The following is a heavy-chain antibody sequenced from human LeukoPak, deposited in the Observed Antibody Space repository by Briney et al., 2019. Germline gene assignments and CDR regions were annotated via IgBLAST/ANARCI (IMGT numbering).Heavy chain of an antibody. Sequence: GESLKISCKGSGYSFTSYWIGWVRQMPGKGLEWMGIIYPGDSDTRYSPSFQGQVTISADKSISTAYLQWSSLKASDTAMYYCARILDSSGYYSFFDYWGQGTLVTVSS. CDR2: IYPGDSDT. D-gene: IGHD3-22*01. CDR3: ARILDSSGYYSFFDY. V-gene: IGHV5-51*01. J-gene: IGHJ4*02. CDR1: GYSFTSYW.